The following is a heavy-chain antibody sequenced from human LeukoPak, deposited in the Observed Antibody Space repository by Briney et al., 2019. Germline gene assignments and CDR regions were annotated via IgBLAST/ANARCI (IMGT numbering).Heavy chain of an antibody. J-gene: IGHJ3*02. CDR3: ARDTSGYSGYDSSFYAFDI. CDR1: GFTVSSNY. V-gene: IGHV3-66*01. D-gene: IGHD5-12*01. CDR2: IYSGGST. Sequence: PGGSLRLSCAASGFTVSSNYMSWVRQAPGKGLEWVSVIYSGGSTYYADSVKGRFTISRDNSKNTLYLQMNSLRAEDTAVYYCARDTSGYSGYDSSFYAFDIWGQGTMVTVSS.